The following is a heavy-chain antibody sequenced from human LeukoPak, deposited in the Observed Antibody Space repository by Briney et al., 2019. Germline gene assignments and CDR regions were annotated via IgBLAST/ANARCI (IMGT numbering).Heavy chain of an antibody. CDR2: IIPISGTA. J-gene: IGHJ6*03. V-gene: IGHV1-69*05. Sequence: SVKVSCKASGGTFCSYAISWVRPAPGQGLEWIAGIIPISGTANYAQEFQSRVTITTDESTSKAYMELISLRTEDTAVYYSAREGGGHSGIGYYYKDVWGKGTAVTVSS. CDR1: GGTFCSYA. D-gene: IGHD4-23*01. CDR3: AREGGGHSGIGYYYKDV.